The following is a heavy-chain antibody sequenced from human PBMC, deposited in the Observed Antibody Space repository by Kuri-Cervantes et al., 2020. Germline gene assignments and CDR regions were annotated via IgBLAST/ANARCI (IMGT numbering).Heavy chain of an antibody. CDR2: ISTSSSYI. Sequence: GESPKTSCAASGFTLSTYNMSWVRQAPGKGLEWVSSISTSSSYIFYADSVKGRFTISRDNAKNSLYLQMKSLRGEDTAVYYCARAPLTRRGIEDDDAFDIWGQGTMVTVSS. CDR3: ARAPLTRRGIEDDDAFDI. V-gene: IGHV3-21*03. CDR1: GFTLSTYN. D-gene: IGHD3-10*01. J-gene: IGHJ3*02.